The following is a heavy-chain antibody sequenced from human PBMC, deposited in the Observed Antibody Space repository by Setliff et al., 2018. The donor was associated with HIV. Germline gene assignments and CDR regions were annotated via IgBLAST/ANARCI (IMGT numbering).Heavy chain of an antibody. CDR3: ARVFLGLDSRAYSNWFDP. CDR2: IDPSAGAT. J-gene: IGHJ5*02. CDR1: GYTFTSYS. Sequence: ASVTVSCKASGYTFTSYSMHWVRQAPGQGLEWMGIIDPSAGATSYAQKFQGRVTLTRDTSTSTVYMELSSLRSEDTAVYYCARVFLGLDSRAYSNWFDPWGQGTLVTVSS. V-gene: IGHV1-46*01. D-gene: IGHD3-22*01.